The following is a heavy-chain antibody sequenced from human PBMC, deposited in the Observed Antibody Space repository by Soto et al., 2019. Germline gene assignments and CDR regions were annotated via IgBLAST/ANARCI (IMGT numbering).Heavy chain of an antibody. J-gene: IGHJ3*02. Sequence: ASVKVSCKASGYTFSKYGVSWVRQAHGQGLEWMGWISAYNGKTNYAQKLQGRVTITADESTSTAYMELSSLRSEDTAVYYCARDRYDILTGATDAFDIWGQGTMVTVSS. CDR3: ARDRYDILTGATDAFDI. CDR2: ISAYNGKT. D-gene: IGHD3-9*01. CDR1: GYTFSKYG. V-gene: IGHV1-18*01.